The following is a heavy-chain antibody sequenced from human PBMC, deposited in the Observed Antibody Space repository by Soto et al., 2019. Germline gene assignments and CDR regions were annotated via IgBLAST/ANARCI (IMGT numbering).Heavy chain of an antibody. CDR2: ISSDSNSI. J-gene: IGHJ4*02. CDR3: ARGTMVGARGNDY. D-gene: IGHD1-26*01. Sequence: EVQLVESGGGLVKPGGSLRLSCAASGSAFPTYSMTWVRQAPGKGLEWVSSISSDSNSIYYADSVKGRFTISRDNPKKPLYLQMNSLRAEDTAVYYCARGTMVGARGNDYSGQGTLGTVAS. V-gene: IGHV3-21*01. CDR1: GSAFPTYS.